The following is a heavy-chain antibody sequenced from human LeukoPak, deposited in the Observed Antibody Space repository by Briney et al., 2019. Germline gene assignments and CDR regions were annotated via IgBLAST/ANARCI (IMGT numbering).Heavy chain of an antibody. V-gene: IGHV3-21*01. Sequence: GGSLRLSCAASGFTFSSYSVNCVRQAPGKGLEWVSSISSSSSYIYYADSVKGRFTISRDNTKNSLYLQMNSLRAEDTAVYYCAKLLAAEYYFDYWGQGTLVTVSS. J-gene: IGHJ4*02. CDR1: GFTFSSYS. CDR3: AKLLAAEYYFDY. D-gene: IGHD6-13*01. CDR2: ISSSSSYI.